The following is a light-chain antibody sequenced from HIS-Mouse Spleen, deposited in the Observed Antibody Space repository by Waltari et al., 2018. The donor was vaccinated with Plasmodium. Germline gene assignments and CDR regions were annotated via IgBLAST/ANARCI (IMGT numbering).Light chain of an antibody. CDR1: QSISSW. V-gene: IGKV1-5*03. CDR3: QQYDNLPPLFT. J-gene: IGKJ3*01. Sequence: DIQMTQSPSTLSASVGDRVTITCRASQSISSWLAWYQQKPGKAPKLLIYKASSLESGVPSRFSGSGSGTEFTLTISSLQPEDIATYYCQQYDNLPPLFTFGPGTKVDIK. CDR2: KAS.